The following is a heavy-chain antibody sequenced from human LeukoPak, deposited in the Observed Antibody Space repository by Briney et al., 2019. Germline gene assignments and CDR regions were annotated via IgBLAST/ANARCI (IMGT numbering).Heavy chain of an antibody. V-gene: IGHV4-34*01. CDR1: GGSFSGYY. D-gene: IGHD5-24*01. CDR3: ARGPERATDYYYYYYMDV. J-gene: IGHJ6*03. Sequence: PSETLSLTCAVYGGSFSGYYWSWIRQPPGKGLEWIGEINHSGSTNYNPSLKSRVTISVDTSKNQFSLKLSSVTAADTAVYYCARGPERATDYYYYYYMDVWGKGTTVTVSS. CDR2: INHSGST.